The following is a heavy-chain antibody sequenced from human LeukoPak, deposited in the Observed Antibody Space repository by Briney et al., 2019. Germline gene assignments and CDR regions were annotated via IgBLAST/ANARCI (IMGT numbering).Heavy chain of an antibody. V-gene: IGHV3-23*01. CDR3: AKDSAYYYGSGSSFDY. D-gene: IGHD3-10*01. CDR2: ISGSGGST. Sequence: GGSLRLSCAASGFTFSSYAMSWVRQAPGRGLEWVSAISGSGGSTYYADSVKGRFTISRDNSKNTLYLQMNSLRAEDTAVYYCAKDSAYYYGSGSSFDYWGQGTLVTASS. CDR1: GFTFSSYA. J-gene: IGHJ4*02.